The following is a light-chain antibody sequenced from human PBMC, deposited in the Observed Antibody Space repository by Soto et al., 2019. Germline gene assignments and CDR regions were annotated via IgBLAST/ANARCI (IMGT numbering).Light chain of an antibody. V-gene: IGKV3-11*01. CDR1: QSFSIN. Sequence: EVVLTQSPATLSLSPGERATLSCRASQSFSINLAWYQQRPGQAPRLLIHGASNRATGIPTRFSGSGSGTDFTLTLSSMEAEDFAVYYCQQRTGWPITFGQGTRLEIK. CDR2: GAS. CDR3: QQRTGWPIT. J-gene: IGKJ5*01.